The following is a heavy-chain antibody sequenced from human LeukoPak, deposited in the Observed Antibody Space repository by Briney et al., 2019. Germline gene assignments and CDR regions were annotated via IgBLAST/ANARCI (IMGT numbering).Heavy chain of an antibody. CDR3: TTGGSVIVAGTRAFDI. CDR2: IKSEIDGGTT. D-gene: IGHD5-12*01. Sequence: GGSLRLSCAASGLTFSSHWMHWVRQAPGKGLEWVGRIKSEIDGGTTDYAAPVQGRFTISRDDSQATLYLQMNSLKTEDTAVYYCTTGGSVIVAGTRAFDIWGQGTLVTVSS. CDR1: GLTFSSHW. V-gene: IGHV3-15*07. J-gene: IGHJ3*02.